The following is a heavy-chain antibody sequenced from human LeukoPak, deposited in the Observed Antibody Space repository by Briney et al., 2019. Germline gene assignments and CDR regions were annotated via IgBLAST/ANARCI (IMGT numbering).Heavy chain of an antibody. CDR2: ISSSSSYI. Sequence: GGSLRLSCAASGFTFSSYSMNWVRQAPGKGLEWVSSISSSSSYIYYADSVKGRFTISRDNAKNSLYLQMNSLKAEDTAVYYCARVRDSSGYPAASSYWGQGTLVTVSS. D-gene: IGHD3-22*01. V-gene: IGHV3-21*01. CDR3: ARVRDSSGYPAASSY. CDR1: GFTFSSYS. J-gene: IGHJ4*02.